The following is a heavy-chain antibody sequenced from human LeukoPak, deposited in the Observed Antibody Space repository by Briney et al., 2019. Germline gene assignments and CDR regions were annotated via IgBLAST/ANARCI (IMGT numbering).Heavy chain of an antibody. CDR1: GGSISSYY. V-gene: IGHV4-59*12. CDR3: ARDSDVFDAFDI. Sequence: SETLSLTCTVSGGSISSYYWSWIRQPPEKGLEWIGYIYYSGSTNYNPSLKSRVTMSVDTSKNQFSLKLSSVTAADTAVYYCARDSDVFDAFDIWGQGTMVTVSS. CDR2: IYYSGST. J-gene: IGHJ3*02.